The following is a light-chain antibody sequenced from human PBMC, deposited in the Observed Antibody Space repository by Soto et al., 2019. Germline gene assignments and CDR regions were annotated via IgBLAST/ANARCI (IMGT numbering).Light chain of an antibody. CDR3: SSYVGRNNFV. V-gene: IGLV2-8*01. CDR2: EVT. J-gene: IGLJ1*01. Sequence: QSVLTQPPSASGFPGQSVTISCTGTSSDVGYYDYVSRYQQHPGKAPKLVIYEVTKRPSGVPDRVSASKSGNTASLTVSGLRAEDEADYYCSSYVGRNNFVFGRGPKVTVL. CDR1: SSDVGYYDY.